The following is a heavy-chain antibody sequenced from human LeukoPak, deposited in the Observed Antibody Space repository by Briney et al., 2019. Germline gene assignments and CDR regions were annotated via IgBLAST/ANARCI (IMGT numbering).Heavy chain of an antibody. Sequence: PGGSLRFSCAASGFTFSSYGMHWVRQAPGKGLEWVAVIWYDGSNKYYADSVKGRFTISRDNSKNTLYLQMNSLRAEDTAVYYCALSIAARPYYFDYWGQGTLVTVSS. D-gene: IGHD6-6*01. V-gene: IGHV3-33*01. CDR2: IWYDGSNK. CDR1: GFTFSSYG. J-gene: IGHJ4*02. CDR3: ALSIAARPYYFDY.